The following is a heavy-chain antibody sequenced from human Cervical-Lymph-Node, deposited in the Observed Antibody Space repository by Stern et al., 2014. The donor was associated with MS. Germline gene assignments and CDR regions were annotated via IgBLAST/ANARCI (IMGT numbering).Heavy chain of an antibody. V-gene: IGHV1-2*02. CDR3: AENMDV. CDR2: ISPKNGDT. J-gene: IGHJ6*02. CDR1: GFTFTNYY. Sequence: QVQLVQSGAELKKPGASVQVSCKPSGFTFTNYYIHWLRQAPGQRPEWKGRISPKNGDTNYAAKFQGRVTMTRDTSVDLVSLEVTRLRFDDTAVYYCAENMDVWGQGTTVTVSS.